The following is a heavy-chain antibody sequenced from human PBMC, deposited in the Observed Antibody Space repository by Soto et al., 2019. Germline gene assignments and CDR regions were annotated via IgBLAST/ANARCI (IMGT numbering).Heavy chain of an antibody. J-gene: IGHJ5*02. V-gene: IGHV5-51*01. D-gene: IGHD5-18*01. CDR1: GYSFTSYW. CDR2: IYPGDSDT. Sequence: GESLKISCKGSGYSFTSYWIGWVRQMPGKGLEWMGIIYPGDSDTRYSPSFQGQVTISADKSISTAYLQRSSLKASDTAMYYCAIQRGYSYPRWWFDPWGQGTLVTVSS. CDR3: AIQRGYSYPRWWFDP.